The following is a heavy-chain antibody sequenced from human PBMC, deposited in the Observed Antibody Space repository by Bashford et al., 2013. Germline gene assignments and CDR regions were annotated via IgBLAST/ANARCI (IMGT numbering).Heavy chain of an antibody. CDR3: ARGLGYSSSWCTT. CDR2: INHSGST. V-gene: IGHV4-34*01. CDR1: GGSFSGYY. Sequence: SETLSLTCAVYGGSFSGYYWSWIRQPPGKGLEWIGEINHSGSTNYNPSLKSRVTISVDTSKNQFSLKLSSVTAADTAVYYCARGLGYSSSWCTTWGQGNPGHRSPQ. D-gene: IGHD6-13*01. J-gene: IGHJ4*02.